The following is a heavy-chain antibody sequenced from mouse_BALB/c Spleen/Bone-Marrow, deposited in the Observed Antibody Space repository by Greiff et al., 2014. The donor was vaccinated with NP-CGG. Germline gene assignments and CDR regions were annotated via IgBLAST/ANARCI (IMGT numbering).Heavy chain of an antibody. V-gene: IGHV1S53*02. CDR3: NYYGNTFDC. D-gene: IGHD1-1*01. CDR1: GYTFTDHA. J-gene: IGHJ2*01. CDR2: ISPGTGSI. Sequence: VQLQQSDAELVKPGASVKISCKASGYTFTDHAIHWVKQKPEQGLEWIGYISPGTGSIKYNEKFKDKVTLTADKSSSTAYMQLNSLTSEDSTVYFCNYYGNTFDCWGQGTTLTVSS.